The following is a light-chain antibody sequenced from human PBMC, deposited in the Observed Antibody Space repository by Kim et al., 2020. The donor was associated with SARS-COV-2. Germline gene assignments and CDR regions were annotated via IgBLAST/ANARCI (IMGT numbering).Light chain of an antibody. V-gene: IGKV1-12*01. CDR2: TAS. CDR3: QQTMSFPYT. CDR1: QIVINL. J-gene: IGKJ2*01. Sequence: ASGGDRVTITDRASQIVINLLAWYQQTPGQSPKRLISTASSLQSGVPSRFTGAGSGTDFTLTSNSLQPEDSATYYCQQTMSFPYTFGQGTKLEI.